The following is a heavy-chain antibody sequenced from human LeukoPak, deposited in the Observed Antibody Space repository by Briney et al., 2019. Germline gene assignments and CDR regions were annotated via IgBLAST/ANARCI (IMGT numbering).Heavy chain of an antibody. V-gene: IGHV4-30-2*01. Sequence: GXXXSWVRQPRXXGLEXIGYIYHSGSTYYNPSLKSRVTISVDRSKNQFSLKLSSVTAADTAVYYCARGSSDYYDSSGYYFTGWGQGTLVTVSS. CDR3: ARGSSDYYDSSGYYFTG. D-gene: IGHD3-22*01. CDR2: IYHSGST. CDR1: GXX. J-gene: IGHJ4*02.